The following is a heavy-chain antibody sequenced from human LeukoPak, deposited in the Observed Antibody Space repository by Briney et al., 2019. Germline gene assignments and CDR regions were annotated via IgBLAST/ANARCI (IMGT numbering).Heavy chain of an antibody. Sequence: GASVKVSCKPSGYTFTSHGISWVRQAPGQGLEWMGWISAYNGNTDYAQKFQGRVTLTTDTSTSTAYMELSSLRSEDTAVYYCARSLTGYFDYWGQGTLVTVSS. D-gene: IGHD3-9*01. CDR1: GYTFTSHG. J-gene: IGHJ4*02. CDR2: ISAYNGNT. V-gene: IGHV1-18*01. CDR3: ARSLTGYFDY.